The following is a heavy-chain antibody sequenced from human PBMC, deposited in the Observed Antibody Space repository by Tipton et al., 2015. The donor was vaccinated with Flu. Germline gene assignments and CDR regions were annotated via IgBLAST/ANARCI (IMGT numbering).Heavy chain of an antibody. CDR2: IRHDESDK. V-gene: IGHV3-30*02. CDR3: AKDGWDTSGWYPFDY. J-gene: IGHJ4*02. CDR1: GFPFSGYG. Sequence: SLRLSCAASGFPFSGYGMHWARQAPGKGLEWVAFIRHDESDKYYADSVKGRFTISRDNSKNALYLLINSLRAEDTAVYYCAKDGWDTSGWYPFDYWGQGTLVTVSS. D-gene: IGHD6-19*01.